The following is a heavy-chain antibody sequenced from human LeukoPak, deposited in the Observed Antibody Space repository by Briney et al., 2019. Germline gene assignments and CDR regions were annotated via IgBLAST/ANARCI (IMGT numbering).Heavy chain of an antibody. CDR2: ISSSSSYI. Sequence: GGSLRLSCAASGFTFSSYSMNWVRQAPGKGLEWVSSISSSSSYIYYADSVKGRFTISRDNAKNSLYLQMNSLRAEDTAVYYCARADLTYDFRSGEFDYWGQGTLVTVSS. V-gene: IGHV3-21*01. CDR1: GFTFSSYS. D-gene: IGHD3-3*01. CDR3: ARADLTYDFRSGEFDY. J-gene: IGHJ4*02.